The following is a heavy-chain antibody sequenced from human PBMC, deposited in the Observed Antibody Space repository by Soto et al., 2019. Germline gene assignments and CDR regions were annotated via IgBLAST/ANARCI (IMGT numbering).Heavy chain of an antibody. J-gene: IGHJ3*02. CDR2: INPSGGST. D-gene: IGHD1-7*01. Sequence: ASVKVSCKASGYTFTSYDMHWVRQAPGQGLEWMGIINPSGGSTSYAQKFQGRVTMTRDTSTSTVYMELSSLRSEDTAVYYCYAGTTDAFDIWGQGTMVTVSS. CDR3: YAGTTDAFDI. V-gene: IGHV1-46*01. CDR1: GYTFTSYD.